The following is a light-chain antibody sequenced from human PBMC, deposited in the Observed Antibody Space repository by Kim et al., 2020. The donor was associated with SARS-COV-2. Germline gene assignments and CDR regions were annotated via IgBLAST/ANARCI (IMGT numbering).Light chain of an antibody. CDR2: DAS. CDR3: QQYDNLPYT. V-gene: IGKV1-33*01. Sequence: DIQLTQSPSSLSASVGDRVTITCQASQDISNYLNWYQQKPGEAPKRLIYDASNLETGVPSRFSGSGSGTDFTFTISSLQPEDIATYYCQQYDNLPYTFGQGTKLEI. CDR1: QDISNY. J-gene: IGKJ2*01.